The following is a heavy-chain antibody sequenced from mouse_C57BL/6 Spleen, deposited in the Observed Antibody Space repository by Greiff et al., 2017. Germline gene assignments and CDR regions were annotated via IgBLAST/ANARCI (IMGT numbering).Heavy chain of an antibody. V-gene: IGHV1-76*01. D-gene: IGHD1-1*01. CDR1: GYTFTDYY. J-gene: IGHJ4*01. Sequence: VQLQQSGAELVRPGASVKLSCKASGYTFTDYYINWVKQRPGQGLEWIARIYPGSGNTYYNEKFKGKATLTAEKSSSTAYMQLSSLTSEDSAVYVCARSLYGGYYAMDYWGQGTSVTVSS. CDR2: IYPGSGNT. CDR3: ARSLYGGYYAMDY.